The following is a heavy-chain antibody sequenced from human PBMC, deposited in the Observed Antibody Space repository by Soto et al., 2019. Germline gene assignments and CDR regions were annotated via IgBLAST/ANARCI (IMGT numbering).Heavy chain of an antibody. Sequence: QVQLVESGGGVVQPGGSLRLSCAASGFIFSGYAMHWVRQAPGKGLEWVAVISYDGNTQYYADSVKGRFTVSRDNSNNILYVEMNNLGDEDTAMYYCAKETNAYKINFWGQGTLVTVSP. CDR1: GFIFSGYA. D-gene: IGHD1-1*01. CDR3: AKETNAYKINF. CDR2: ISYDGNTQ. V-gene: IGHV3-30-3*01. J-gene: IGHJ4*02.